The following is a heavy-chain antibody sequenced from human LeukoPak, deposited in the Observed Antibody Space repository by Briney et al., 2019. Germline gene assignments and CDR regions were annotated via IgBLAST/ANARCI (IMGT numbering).Heavy chain of an antibody. CDR3: ASIGERYLQTEHYFHH. CDR2: ISYDESNK. CDR1: GFTFSDYA. V-gene: IGHV3-30*04. J-gene: IGHJ1*01. Sequence: PGRSLRLSCAAPGFTFSDYAMHWVRQAPGKGLEWVAIISYDESNKYYADSVKDRFTISRDNSKNTLYLQMNSLRAEDTAVYYCASIGERYLQTEHYFHHWGQGTLVTVSS. D-gene: IGHD3-3*01.